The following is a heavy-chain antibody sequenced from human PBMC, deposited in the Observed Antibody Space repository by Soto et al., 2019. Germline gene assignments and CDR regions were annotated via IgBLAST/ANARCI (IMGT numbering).Heavy chain of an antibody. CDR3: ARDSPLITMVRGVLDV. CDR2: INPSGGST. J-gene: IGHJ6*04. V-gene: IGHV1-46*03. CDR1: GYTFTSYG. D-gene: IGHD3-10*01. Sequence: ASVKVSCKASGYTFTSYGISWVRQAPGQGLEWMGIINPSGGSTSYAQKFQGRVTMTRDTSTSTVYMELSSLRSEDTAVYYCARDSPLITMVRGVLDVWGKGTTVTVSS.